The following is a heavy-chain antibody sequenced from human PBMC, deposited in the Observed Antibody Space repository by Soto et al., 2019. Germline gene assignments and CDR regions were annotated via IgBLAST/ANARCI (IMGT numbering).Heavy chain of an antibody. CDR3: ARVSLVGPSGGRYFDY. CDR2: IKNKANSYTT. D-gene: IGHD1-26*01. Sequence: PGGSLRLSCAASGFTFSAHYMDWVRQAPGKGLEWVGRIKNKANSYTTEYAASVEGRFTISREDSQNSLYLQMNSLKTGDTAVYYCARVSLVGPSGGRYFDYWGQGSQVAVSS. CDR1: GFTFSAHY. V-gene: IGHV3-72*01. J-gene: IGHJ4*02.